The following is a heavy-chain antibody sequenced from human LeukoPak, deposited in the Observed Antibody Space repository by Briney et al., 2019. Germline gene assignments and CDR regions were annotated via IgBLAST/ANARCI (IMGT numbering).Heavy chain of an antibody. Sequence: PGGSLRLSCAASGISFSDYSMNWVRQAPGKGLEWVSYFSSGSYTIYYADSVKGRFSISRDNAKRSLYLQMNNLRVEDTAVYYCARDKAAWYSSSWYYFDSWGQGTLVTVSS. V-gene: IGHV3-48*01. D-gene: IGHD6-13*01. CDR2: FSSGSYTI. J-gene: IGHJ4*02. CDR3: ARDKAAWYSSSWYYFDS. CDR1: GISFSDYS.